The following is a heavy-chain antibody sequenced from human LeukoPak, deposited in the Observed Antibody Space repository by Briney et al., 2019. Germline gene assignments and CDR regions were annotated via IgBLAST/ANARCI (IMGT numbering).Heavy chain of an antibody. Sequence: SETLSLTCTISGGSINSGGYYWSWIRQHPGKGLEWIGYIYYSGSTYYHPSLKGRVTISVDTSKNQFSLKLSSVTAADTAVYYCARANYYDSSGYYYFDSWGQGTLVTISS. V-gene: IGHV4-31*03. CDR3: ARANYYDSSGYYYFDS. CDR2: IYYSGST. J-gene: IGHJ4*02. CDR1: GGSINSGGYY. D-gene: IGHD3-22*01.